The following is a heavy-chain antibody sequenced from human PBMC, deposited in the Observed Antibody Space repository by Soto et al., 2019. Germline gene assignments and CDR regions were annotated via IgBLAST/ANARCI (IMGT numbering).Heavy chain of an antibody. CDR3: ARVPVAPENWFDP. CDR2: IQHIGST. Sequence: QVQLQESGPGLVKPSQTLSLSCTVSGGSISSGGYYWSWIRQHPGKGLEWIGYIQHIGSTYYNPSLKSRVAISVDTSKNQFSLRLRSVTAADTAMYYCARVPVAPENWFDPWGQGTLVTVSA. CDR1: GGSISSGGYY. V-gene: IGHV4-31*03. D-gene: IGHD2-21*01. J-gene: IGHJ5*02.